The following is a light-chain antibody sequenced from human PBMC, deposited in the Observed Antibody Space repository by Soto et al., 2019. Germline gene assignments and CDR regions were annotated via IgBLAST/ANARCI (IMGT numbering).Light chain of an antibody. V-gene: IGKV1D-12*01. CDR2: AAS. CDR3: QQTDTLPST. CDR1: QVMSSW. Sequence: DIQMTQSPSSVSAAVGERVTITCRASQVMSSWLAWYQQKPGKAPKLLIFAASTLQSGVPSRFSGSGSRTDFTLTITSLQPEDIGTYYCQQTDTLPSTFGQGTRLRLN. J-gene: IGKJ5*01.